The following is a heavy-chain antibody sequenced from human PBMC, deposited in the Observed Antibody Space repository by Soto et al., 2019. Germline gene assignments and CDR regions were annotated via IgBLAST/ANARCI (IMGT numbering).Heavy chain of an antibody. J-gene: IGHJ2*01. Sequence: QVQLVQSVAEVKKPGSSVKVSCKASGGTFSSYAISWVRQAPGQGLEWMGGIIAILGTANYAQKFQGRVPITADESTSTAYMELSSLRSEDTAVYYCARSPSTSYCSGGRCAWYCGLWGRGTLVTVSS. CDR2: IIAILGTA. D-gene: IGHD2-15*01. CDR3: ARSPSTSYCSGGRCAWYCGL. V-gene: IGHV1-69*11. CDR1: GGTFSSYA.